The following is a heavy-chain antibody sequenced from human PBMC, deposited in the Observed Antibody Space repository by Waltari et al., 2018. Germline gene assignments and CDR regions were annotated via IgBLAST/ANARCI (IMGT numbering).Heavy chain of an antibody. CDR3: ARVVAATLFDY. CDR2: IYYSGST. CDR1: GGSISSSSYY. J-gene: IGHJ4*02. V-gene: IGHV4-39*07. D-gene: IGHD2-15*01. Sequence: QLQLQESGPGLVKPSETLSLTCTVSGGSISSSSYYWGWIRQPPGKGLEWIGSIYYSGSTYYNTSLKSRVTISVDTSKNQFSLKLSSVTAADTAVYYCARVVAATLFDYWGQGTLVTVSS.